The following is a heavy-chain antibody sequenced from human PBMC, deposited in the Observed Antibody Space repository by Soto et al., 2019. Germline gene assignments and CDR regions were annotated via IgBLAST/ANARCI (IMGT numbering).Heavy chain of an antibody. CDR1: GFTFSSYA. CDR2: ISGSGGST. CDR3: AKDLARVADLEWLLDRWSFDY. J-gene: IGHJ4*02. V-gene: IGHV3-23*01. D-gene: IGHD3-3*01. Sequence: GGSLRLSCAASGFTFSSYAMSWVRQAPGKGLEWVSAISGSGGSTYYADSVKGRFTISRDNSKNTLYLQMNSLRAEDTAVYYCAKDLARVADLEWLLDRWSFDYWGQGTLVTVSS.